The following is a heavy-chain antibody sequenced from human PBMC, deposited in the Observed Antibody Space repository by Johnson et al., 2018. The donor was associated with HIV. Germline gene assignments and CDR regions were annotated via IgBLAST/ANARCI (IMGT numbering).Heavy chain of an antibody. CDR1: GFTVSSNY. CDR2: IYSGGST. D-gene: IGHD1-20*01. CDR3: ARLGFYNWNGGGALDI. V-gene: IGHV3-53*01. Sequence: VQLVESGGGVVQPGRSLRLSCAVSGFTVSSNYMSWVRQAPGKGLEWVSVIYSGGSTYYADSVKGRFTISRDNSKNTLYLQMNSLRAEDTAVYYCARLGFYNWNGGGALDIWGQGTMVTVSS. J-gene: IGHJ3*02.